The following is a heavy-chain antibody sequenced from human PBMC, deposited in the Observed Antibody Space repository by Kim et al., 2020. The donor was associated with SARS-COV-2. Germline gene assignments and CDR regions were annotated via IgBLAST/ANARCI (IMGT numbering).Heavy chain of an antibody. CDR1: GGSFSGYY. Sequence: SETLSLTCAVYGGSFSGYYWSWIRQPPGKGLEWIGEINHSGSTNYNPSLKSRVTISVDTSKNQFSLKLSSVTAADTAVYYCAISPYSYGHPNVDYWGQGTLVTVSS. CDR3: AISPYSYGHPNVDY. D-gene: IGHD5-18*01. V-gene: IGHV4-34*01. J-gene: IGHJ4*02. CDR2: INHSGST.